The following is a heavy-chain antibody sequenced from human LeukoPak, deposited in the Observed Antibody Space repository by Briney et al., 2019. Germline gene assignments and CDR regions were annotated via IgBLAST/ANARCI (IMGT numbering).Heavy chain of an antibody. J-gene: IGHJ6*03. CDR2: ISPSGNT. V-gene: IGHV4-34*01. Sequence: SETLSLTCAVYGGSFTIYSWTWIRQPPGKSLEWVGEISPSGNTQYNPSLKSRVTISIDTSKNQFSLNLNSVTAADTAVYYCARVGGYSYIDVWGEGTTVTISS. CDR1: GGSFTIYS. D-gene: IGHD3-16*01. CDR3: ARVGGYSYIDV.